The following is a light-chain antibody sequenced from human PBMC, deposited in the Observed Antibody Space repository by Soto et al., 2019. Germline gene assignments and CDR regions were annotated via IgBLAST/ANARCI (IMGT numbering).Light chain of an antibody. CDR1: QSVGSN. Sequence: EIVRTQSPATLSVSPGERATLSCRASQSVGSNLAWYQQKPDRAPRLLIYGASTRATGIPSKFSGSGSGTEFTLTISSLQSEDSAVYYCQQYNYLITFGQGTRLEIK. CDR3: QQYNYLIT. J-gene: IGKJ5*01. CDR2: GAS. V-gene: IGKV3-15*01.